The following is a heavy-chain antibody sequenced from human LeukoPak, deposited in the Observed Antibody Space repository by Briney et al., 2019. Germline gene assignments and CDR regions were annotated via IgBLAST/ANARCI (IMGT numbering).Heavy chain of an antibody. J-gene: IGHJ1*01. CDR1: GFTFSSYW. Sequence: GGSLRLSCAAFGFTFSSYWMSWVRQAPGKGLEWVANIKQGGSEKYYADSVKGRFTISRDTAKNSLYLQMNSLRAEDTAVYYCATYSSGNGREFQHWGQGTLVTVSS. D-gene: IGHD3-22*01. CDR2: IKQGGSEK. V-gene: IGHV3-7*01. CDR3: ATYSSGNGREFQH.